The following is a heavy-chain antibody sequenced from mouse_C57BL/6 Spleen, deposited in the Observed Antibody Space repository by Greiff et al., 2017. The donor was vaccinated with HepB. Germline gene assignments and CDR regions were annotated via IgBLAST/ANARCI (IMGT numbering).Heavy chain of an antibody. CDR1: GYAFSSSW. CDR2: IYPGDGDT. CDR3: ARDAITTVVVDY. D-gene: IGHD1-1*01. V-gene: IGHV1-82*01. Sequence: VQLQQSGPELVKPGASVKISCKASGYAFSSSWMNWVKQRPGKGLEWIGRIYPGDGDTKYNGKFKGKATLTADKSSSTAYMQLSSLTSADSAVYCGARDAITTVVVDYWGQGTTLTVSS. J-gene: IGHJ2*01.